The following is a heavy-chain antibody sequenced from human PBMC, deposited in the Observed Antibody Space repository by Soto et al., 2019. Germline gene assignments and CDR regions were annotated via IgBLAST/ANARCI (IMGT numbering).Heavy chain of an antibody. CDR2: IIPFFGTA. D-gene: IGHD3-16*01. Sequence: SVKVSCKASGGTFSSYAISWVRQAPGQGLEWMGGIIPFFGTAEYAQKFEDRVTITADESTNTVYMGLRSLTSEDTAIYYCARTAPMDAGDKYYYDFWGQGALVTVSS. J-gene: IGHJ4*02. CDR1: GGTFSSYA. V-gene: IGHV1-69*13. CDR3: ARTAPMDAGDKYYYDF.